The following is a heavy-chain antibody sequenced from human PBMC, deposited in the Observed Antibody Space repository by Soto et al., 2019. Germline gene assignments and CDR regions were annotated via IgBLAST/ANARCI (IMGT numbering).Heavy chain of an antibody. CDR1: GFAFNNYG. CDR2: ISKSDYT. V-gene: IGHV3-21*01. J-gene: IGHJ4*02. Sequence: GGSLRLSCTVSGFAFNNYGINWVRQAPGKGLEWVSSISKSDYTYYSDSVKGRFTISRDNAKNSVSLQMNTLRVEDTAVYYCAREDSIIIPAVSDFWGQGNLVTVS. D-gene: IGHD2-2*01. CDR3: AREDSIIIPAVSDF.